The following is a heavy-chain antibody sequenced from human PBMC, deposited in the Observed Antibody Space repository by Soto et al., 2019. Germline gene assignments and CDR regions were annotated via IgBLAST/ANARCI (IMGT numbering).Heavy chain of an antibody. J-gene: IGHJ4*02. CDR1: GYNFTKYW. CDR3: ARGDLAMGGRLDY. D-gene: IGHD2-15*01. CDR2: IYPGDSDT. V-gene: IGHV5-51*01. Sequence: PGESLKISCKGSGYNFTKYWIGWVRQMPGKGPEWMGIIYPGDSDTRYSPSFQGQVIISADKSISTAYLQWSSLRASDTAMYYCARGDLAMGGRLDYWGQGTLVTVSS.